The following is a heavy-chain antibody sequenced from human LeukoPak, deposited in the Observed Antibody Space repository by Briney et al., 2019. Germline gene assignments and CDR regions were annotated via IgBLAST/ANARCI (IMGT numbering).Heavy chain of an antibody. J-gene: IGHJ3*02. CDR2: IYSGSST. Sequence: GGSLRLSCAASGFTVSSNYMSWVRQAPGKGLEWVSLIYSGSSTHYADSVKGRFTISRDNSKNTLYLQMNSLRAEDTAVYYCARPDYYGSGSSAFDIWGQGTMVTVSS. CDR1: GFTVSSNY. D-gene: IGHD3-10*01. CDR3: ARPDYYGSGSSAFDI. V-gene: IGHV3-66*04.